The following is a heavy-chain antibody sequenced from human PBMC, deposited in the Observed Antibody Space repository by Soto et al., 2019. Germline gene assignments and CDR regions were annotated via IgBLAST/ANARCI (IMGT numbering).Heavy chain of an antibody. D-gene: IGHD1-1*01. V-gene: IGHV4-34*01. CDR3: ARAPTLQRAFTY. CDR2: INHSGST. J-gene: IGHJ4*02. CDR1: GGSFSGYY. Sequence: SETLSLTCAVYGGSFSGYYWSWIRQPPGKGLEWIGEINHSGSTNYNPSLKSRVIISVDTSRNQFSLRLSSVTAADTAVYYCARAPTLQRAFTYWGQGTMVTVYS.